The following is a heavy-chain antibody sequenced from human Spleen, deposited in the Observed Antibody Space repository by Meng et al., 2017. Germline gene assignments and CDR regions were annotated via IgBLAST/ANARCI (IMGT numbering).Heavy chain of an antibody. CDR3: ARAGYNFWSGYYPTEFDY. CDR1: GGSISSYY. Sequence: SETLSLTCTVSGGSISSYYCSWIRQPPGKGLEWIGYIYSSGSTNYNPSLKSRVTISVDTSKNQFSLKLSSVTAADTAVYYCARAGYNFWSGYYPTEFDYWGQGTLVTVSS. V-gene: IGHV4-59*01. J-gene: IGHJ4*02. D-gene: IGHD3-3*01. CDR2: IYSSGST.